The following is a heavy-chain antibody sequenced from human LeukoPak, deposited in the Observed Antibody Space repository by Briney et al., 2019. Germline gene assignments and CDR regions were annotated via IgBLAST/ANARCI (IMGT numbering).Heavy chain of an antibody. J-gene: IGHJ5*02. CDR1: GFTFSSYW. V-gene: IGHV3-33*08. D-gene: IGHD3-10*01. CDR3: ARASGRDSPFDP. Sequence: GGSLRLSCAASGFTFSSYWMSWVRQAPGKGLEWVAVIWYDGSNKYYADSVKGRFTISRDNSKNTLYLQMNSLRAEDTAVYYCARASGRDSPFDPWGQGTLVTVSS. CDR2: IWYDGSNK.